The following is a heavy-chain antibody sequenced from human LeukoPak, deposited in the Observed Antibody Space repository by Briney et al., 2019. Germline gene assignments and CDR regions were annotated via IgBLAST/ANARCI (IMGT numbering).Heavy chain of an antibody. V-gene: IGHV3-48*01. CDR3: ASGTGSTYY. D-gene: IGHD1-7*01. Sequence: QPGGSLRLSCAASGITFSSYSMNWVRQAPGRGLEWVSYISSSSSTIYYADSVKGRFTISRDNGKNSLYLQMNSLRAEDTAVYYCASGTGSTYYWGQGTLVTVSS. CDR1: GITFSSYS. J-gene: IGHJ4*02. CDR2: ISSSSSTI.